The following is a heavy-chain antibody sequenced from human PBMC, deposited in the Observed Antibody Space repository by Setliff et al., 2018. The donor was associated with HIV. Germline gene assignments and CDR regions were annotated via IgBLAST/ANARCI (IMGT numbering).Heavy chain of an antibody. V-gene: IGHV1-3*01. CDR1: GYTFTSYA. D-gene: IGHD3-3*01. CDR2: VNAGNGNT. Sequence: ASVKVSCKASGYTFTSYAMHWVRQAPGQRLEWMGWVNAGNGNTKYSQKFQGRVTITRDTSASTAYMELSSLRSEDTAVYYCARGFEALYYYYGMDVWGQGTTVTAP. J-gene: IGHJ6*02. CDR3: ARGFEALYYYYGMDV.